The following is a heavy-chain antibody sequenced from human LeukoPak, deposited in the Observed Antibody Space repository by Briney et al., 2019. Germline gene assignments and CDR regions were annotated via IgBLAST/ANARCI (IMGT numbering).Heavy chain of an antibody. D-gene: IGHD2-2*01. CDR3: ASAPCSITTCYDNFFDY. V-gene: IGHV3-30*04. CDR1: GFTFSTYA. CDR2: ISHDGSNK. Sequence: GRSLRLSCAASGFTFSTYAIHWVRQAPGKGLEWVAGISHDGSNKDYAESVKGRFTISRDNSKNTLSLQMYSLRAEDTAVYYCASAPCSITTCYDNFFDYWGQGTLVTVSS. J-gene: IGHJ4*02.